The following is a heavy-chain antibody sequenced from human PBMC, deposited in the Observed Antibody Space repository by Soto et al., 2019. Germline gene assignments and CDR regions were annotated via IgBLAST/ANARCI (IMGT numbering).Heavy chain of an antibody. CDR2: IYYSGST. CDR3: ARASLVVTPYNCFDP. J-gene: IGHJ5*02. V-gene: IGHV4-59*01. CDR1: GGSISSYY. D-gene: IGHD2-15*01. Sequence: PSESLSLTCTVSGGSISSYYWSWIRQPPGKGLEWIGYIYYSGSTNYNPSLKSRVTISVDTSKNQFSLKLSSVTAADTAVYYFARASLVVTPYNCFDPCGQGTLVTGSS.